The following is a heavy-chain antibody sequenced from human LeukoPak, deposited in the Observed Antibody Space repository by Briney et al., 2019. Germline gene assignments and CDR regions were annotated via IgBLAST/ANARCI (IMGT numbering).Heavy chain of an antibody. D-gene: IGHD3-22*01. V-gene: IGHV4-30-4*01. CDR1: GGSISSGDYY. CDR2: MYYSGST. CDR3: ARPYYYDSRIDP. J-gene: IGHJ5*02. Sequence: PSETLSLTCTVSGGSISSGDYYWSWIRQPPGKGLEWIAYMYYSGSTYYNPSLKSRVTMSVDTSKNQLSLKLSSVTAADTAVYYCARPYYYDSRIDPWGQGILVTVSS.